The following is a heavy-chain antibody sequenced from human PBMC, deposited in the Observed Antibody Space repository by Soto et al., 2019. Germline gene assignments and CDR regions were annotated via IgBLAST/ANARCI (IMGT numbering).Heavy chain of an antibody. J-gene: IGHJ4*02. Sequence: QVQLVQSGTEARKPGASVTVSCRASGYIFTGYAIQWVRQAPGQRLEWMGWIAAGNGNTRYSQKFQDRVTMSRDISASTAYMELTSLRSEDTAIYYCATTASGTNYFDHWGQGTLVTVYS. CDR2: IAAGNGNT. V-gene: IGHV1-3*01. CDR3: ATTASGTNYFDH. CDR1: GYIFTGYA. D-gene: IGHD4-4*01.